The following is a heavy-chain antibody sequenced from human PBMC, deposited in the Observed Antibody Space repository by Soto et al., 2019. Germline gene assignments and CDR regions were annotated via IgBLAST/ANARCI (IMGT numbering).Heavy chain of an antibody. CDR2: IYASGNT. CDR3: ARDREVGATSGSLEY. Sequence: QVQLQESGPGLVKPSETLSLTCTVSGGSMNSHSWAWIRQPAGKTLEWIGRIYASGNTNYNPALRSRVSMSVDTSKKQLTLKLNFVAAADTAVYYCARDREVGATSGSLEYWGQGTLVSVSS. J-gene: IGHJ4*02. D-gene: IGHD1-26*01. V-gene: IGHV4-4*07. CDR1: GGSMNSHS.